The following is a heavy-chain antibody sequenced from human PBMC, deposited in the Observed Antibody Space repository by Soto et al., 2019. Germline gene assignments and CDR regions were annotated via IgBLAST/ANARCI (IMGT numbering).Heavy chain of an antibody. Sequence: GASVKVSCEASGGTFGSYAISWVRQAPGQGLEWMGGIIPIFGTANYAQKFQGRVTITADESTSTAYMELSSLRSEDTAVYYCARATKDCSSTSCYFGPYYYYYGMDVWGQGPTVTVSS. J-gene: IGHJ6*02. CDR2: IIPIFGTA. D-gene: IGHD2-2*01. V-gene: IGHV1-69*13. CDR3: ARATKDCSSTSCYFGPYYYYYGMDV. CDR1: GGTFGSYA.